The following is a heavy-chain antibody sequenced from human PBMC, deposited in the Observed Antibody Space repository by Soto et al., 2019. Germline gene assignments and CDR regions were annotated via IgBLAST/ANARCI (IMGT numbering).Heavy chain of an antibody. V-gene: IGHV3-23*01. CDR2: VTANGGST. D-gene: IGHD2-21*02. CDR1: GFTFSSYA. CDR3: ASLGVGDWANYYYYYGMDV. J-gene: IGHJ6*02. Sequence: VKLLDSGGGLVQTGGSLRLSCAASGFTFSSYAMGWVRQAPGKGLEWVSAVTANGGSTYSADSVKGRFTISRDNSKNTLFLQMNSLRAEDTAVYYCASLGVGDWANYYYYYGMDVWGQGTTVTVSS.